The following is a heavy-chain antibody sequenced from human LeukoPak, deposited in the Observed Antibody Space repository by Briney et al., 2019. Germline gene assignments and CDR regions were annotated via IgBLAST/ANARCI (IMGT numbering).Heavy chain of an antibody. CDR1: GFTFSSYS. CDR2: ISSSSSTI. CDR3: ARGTRWYYDSDAFDI. Sequence: GGSLRLSCAASGFTFSSYSMNWVRQAPGKGLEWVSYISSSSSTIYYADSVKGRFTISRDNAKNSLYLQMNSLRAEDTAVYYCARGTRWYYDSDAFDIWGQGTMVTVSS. V-gene: IGHV3-48*01. D-gene: IGHD3-22*01. J-gene: IGHJ3*02.